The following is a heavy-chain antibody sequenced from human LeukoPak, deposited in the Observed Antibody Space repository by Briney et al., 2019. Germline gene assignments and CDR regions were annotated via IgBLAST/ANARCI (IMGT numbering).Heavy chain of an antibody. D-gene: IGHD2-2*02. CDR2: IYYSGST. J-gene: IGHJ5*02. CDR3: AKGRRGVVVPAAIES. Sequence: SETLSLTCTVSGYSISSGYYWSWIRQPPGKGLEWIGYIYYSGSTNYNPSLKSRVTISADTSKSQFSLRLSSVTAADTAVYYCAKGRRGVVVPAAIESWGQGTLVTVSS. V-gene: IGHV4-61*01. CDR1: GYSISSGYY.